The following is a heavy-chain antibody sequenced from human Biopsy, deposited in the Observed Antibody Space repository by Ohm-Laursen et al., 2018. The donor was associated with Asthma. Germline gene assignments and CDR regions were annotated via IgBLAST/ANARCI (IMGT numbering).Heavy chain of an antibody. CDR3: ARGPPVDRED. J-gene: IGHJ4*02. CDR2: IYYSGST. Sequence: SQTLSLTCTVSDGSISSGGYYWSWIRQHPGKGLEWIGYIYYSGSTYYNPSLKSRVTISVDTSKNQFSLKLSSVTAADTAVYYCARGPPVDREDWGQGTLVTVSS. D-gene: IGHD5-24*01. CDR1: DGSISSGGYY. V-gene: IGHV4-31*03.